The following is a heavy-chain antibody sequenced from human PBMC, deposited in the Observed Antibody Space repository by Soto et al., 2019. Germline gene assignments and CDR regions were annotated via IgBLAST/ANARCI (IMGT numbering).Heavy chain of an antibody. CDR2: TSYTENT. Sequence: SETLSLTCSVSGGSVTSQHCSWIRHFPGQGLEWIAYTSYTENTNHNPPLHSRVTISLDTSKNQFSLKLTSMTAADTAVYYCARDRDAGVTHYFDPWGQGTLVTVSS. J-gene: IGHJ4*02. V-gene: IGHV4-59*02. CDR3: ARDRDAGVTHYFDP. CDR1: GGSVTSQH.